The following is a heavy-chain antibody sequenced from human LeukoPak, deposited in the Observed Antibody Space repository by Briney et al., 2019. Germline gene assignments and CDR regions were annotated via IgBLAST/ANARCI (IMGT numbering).Heavy chain of an antibody. CDR1: GFTFSSYW. CDR3: ARYTNGLDS. Sequence: GGSLRLSCIVSGFTFSSYWMTWVRQAPGKGLEWVANVNQDGSNIFYVDSVKGRFTISRDNAKNSLYLQMNSLRAEDTAVYFCARYTNGLDSWGQGTLVTVSS. J-gene: IGHJ4*02. D-gene: IGHD2-8*01. CDR2: VNQDGSNI. V-gene: IGHV3-7*01.